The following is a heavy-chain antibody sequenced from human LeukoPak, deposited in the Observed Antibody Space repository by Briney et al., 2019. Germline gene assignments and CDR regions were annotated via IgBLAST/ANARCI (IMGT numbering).Heavy chain of an antibody. CDR1: GFTFSSYA. Sequence: GGSLRLSCAASGFTFSSYAMSWVRQAPGKGLEWVSATSGSGGSTYYADSVKGRFTISRDNSKNTLYLQMNSLRAEDTAVYYCATQNYDFWSGLRPYYYYGMDVWGQGTTVTVSS. CDR3: ATQNYDFWSGLRPYYYYGMDV. CDR2: TSGSGGST. J-gene: IGHJ6*02. D-gene: IGHD3-3*01. V-gene: IGHV3-23*01.